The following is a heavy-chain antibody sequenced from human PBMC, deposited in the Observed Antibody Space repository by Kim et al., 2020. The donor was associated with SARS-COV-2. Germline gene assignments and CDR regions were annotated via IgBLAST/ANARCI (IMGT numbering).Heavy chain of an antibody. D-gene: IGHD3-22*01. J-gene: IGHJ5*02. CDR1: GGSISSYY. Sequence: SETLSLTCTVSGGSISSYYWSWIRQPAGKGLEWIGRIYTSGSTNYNPSLKSRVTMSVDTSKNQFSLKLSSVTAADTAVYYCARYQSTMIAGDWFDPWGQGTLVTVSS. CDR2: IYTSGST. V-gene: IGHV4-4*07. CDR3: ARYQSTMIAGDWFDP.